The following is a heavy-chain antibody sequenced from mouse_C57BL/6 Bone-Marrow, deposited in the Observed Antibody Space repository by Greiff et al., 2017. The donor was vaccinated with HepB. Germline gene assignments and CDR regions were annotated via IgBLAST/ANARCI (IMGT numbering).Heavy chain of an antibody. CDR1: GFTFSDYG. V-gene: IGHV5-15*01. CDR3: ARIYYDYGAY. D-gene: IGHD2-4*01. J-gene: IGHJ3*01. Sequence: EVMLVESGGGLVQPGGSLKLSCAASGFTFSDYGMAWVRQAPRKGPEWVAFISNLAYSIYYADTVTGRFTISRENAKNTLYLEMSSLRSEDTAMYYCARIYYDYGAYWGQGTLVTVSA. CDR2: ISNLAYSI.